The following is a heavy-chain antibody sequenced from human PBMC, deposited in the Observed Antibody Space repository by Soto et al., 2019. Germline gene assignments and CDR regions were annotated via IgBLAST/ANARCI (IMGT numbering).Heavy chain of an antibody. D-gene: IGHD3-22*01. CDR1: GYTFTSYG. Sequence: GASVKVSCKASGYTFTSYGISWVRQAPGQGLEWMGWISAYNGNTNYAQKLQGRVTMTTDTSTSTAYMELRSLRSDDTAVYYCARVNGDYYVSSGYVGADAFGNWGQGKMVT. J-gene: IGHJ3*02. V-gene: IGHV1-18*01. CDR3: ARVNGDYYVSSGYVGADAFGN. CDR2: ISAYNGNT.